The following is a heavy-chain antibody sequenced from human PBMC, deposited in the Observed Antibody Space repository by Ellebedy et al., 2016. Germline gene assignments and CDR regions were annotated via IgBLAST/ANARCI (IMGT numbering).Heavy chain of an antibody. V-gene: IGHV1-8*01. Sequence: ASVKVSCKASGYTFTSYDINWVRQATGQGLEWMGLMNPNSGDTVYAQKFQGRVTMTRDTSISTAYMELSSLRSEDTAVYYCARRQFYMSDYWGQGTLVTVSS. CDR2: MNPNSGDT. J-gene: IGHJ4*02. D-gene: IGHD5-24*01. CDR3: ARRQFYMSDY. CDR1: GYTFTSYD.